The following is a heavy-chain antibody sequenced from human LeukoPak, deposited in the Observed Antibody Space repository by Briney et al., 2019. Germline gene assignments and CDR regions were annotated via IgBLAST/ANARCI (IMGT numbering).Heavy chain of an antibody. Sequence: SETLSLTCTVSGGSISSSSYYWGWIRRPPGKGLEWIGSIYYSGSTYYNPSLKSRVTISVDTSKNQFSLELSSVTAADTAVYYCAREIVVVVAATGWFDPWGQGTLVTVSS. CDR2: IYYSGST. D-gene: IGHD2-15*01. CDR3: AREIVVVVAATGWFDP. J-gene: IGHJ5*02. V-gene: IGHV4-39*07. CDR1: GGSISSSSYY.